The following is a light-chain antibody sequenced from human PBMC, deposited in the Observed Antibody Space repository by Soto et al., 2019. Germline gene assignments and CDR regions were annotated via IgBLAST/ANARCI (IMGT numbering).Light chain of an antibody. Sequence: QAASVSGSPGQSITISCTGTSSDVGGYNYVSWYQQHPGKAPKLMIYDVSNRPSGVSNRFSGSKSGNTASLTISGLQAEDEADYYCSSYTSSSSYVFGTGTKVTVL. V-gene: IGLV2-14*01. CDR1: SSDVGGYNY. J-gene: IGLJ1*01. CDR2: DVS. CDR3: SSYTSSSSYV.